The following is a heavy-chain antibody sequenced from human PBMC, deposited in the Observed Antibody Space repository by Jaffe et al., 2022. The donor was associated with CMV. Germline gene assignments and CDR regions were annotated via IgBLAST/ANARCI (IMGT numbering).Heavy chain of an antibody. CDR2: IYYSGST. J-gene: IGHJ6*04. Sequence: QVQLQESGPGLVKPSETLSLTCTVSGGSISSYYWSWIRQPPGKGLEWIGYIYYSGSTNYNPSLKSRVTISVDTSKNQFSLKLSSVTAADTAVYYCARHVKSTVAEPGMDVWGKGTTVTVSS. D-gene: IGHD4-4*01. CDR3: ARHVKSTVAEPGMDV. CDR1: GGSISSYY. V-gene: IGHV4-59*08.